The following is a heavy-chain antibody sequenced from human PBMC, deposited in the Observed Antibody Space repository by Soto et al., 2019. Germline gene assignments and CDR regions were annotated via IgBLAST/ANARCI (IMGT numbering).Heavy chain of an antibody. D-gene: IGHD2-21*02. CDR3: ARIGPYCGGDCYPDFEF. V-gene: IGHV3-23*01. J-gene: IGHJ4*02. Sequence: PXGSLRLSCAASGFTFNTYRMAWARQAPGKGLEWVSTVSGSGGGTYYADSVKGRFTISRVNSKNTMYLQMSNLRAEETAVYFCARIGPYCGGDCYPDFEFWGLGTPVTVSS. CDR1: GFTFNTYR. CDR2: VSGSGGGT.